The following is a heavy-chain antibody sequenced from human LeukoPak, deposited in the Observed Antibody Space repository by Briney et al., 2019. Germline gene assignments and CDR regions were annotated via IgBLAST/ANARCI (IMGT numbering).Heavy chain of an antibody. CDR1: GYSFTSYW. J-gene: IGHJ3*02. CDR2: IYSGDSDT. D-gene: IGHD2/OR15-2a*01. V-gene: IGHV5-51*01. Sequence: GESLKISCKGSGYSFTSYWIGWVRQVPGKGLEWSGSIYSGDSDTRYSPSFQGQVTISPDKSITTASLQWSSLRASDTAMYYCARPANRGDAFDIWGQGTMVTVSS. CDR3: ARPANRGDAFDI.